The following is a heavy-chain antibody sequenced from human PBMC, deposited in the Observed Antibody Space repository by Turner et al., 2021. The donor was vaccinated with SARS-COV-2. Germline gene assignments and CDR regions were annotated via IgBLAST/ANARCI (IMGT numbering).Heavy chain of an antibody. D-gene: IGHD3-9*01. J-gene: IGHJ4*02. Sequence: CAASGFTFRRYGMNWVRQAPGKGLEWVAVISYDGSNKYYADSVKGQFTIPRDTSKNTLYLQMNSLRAEDTAVYYCAKGSYYDILTGYYGLDYWGQGTLVTVSS. CDR1: GFTFRRYG. CDR2: ISYDGSNK. V-gene: IGHV3-30*18. CDR3: AKGSYYDILTGYYGLDY.